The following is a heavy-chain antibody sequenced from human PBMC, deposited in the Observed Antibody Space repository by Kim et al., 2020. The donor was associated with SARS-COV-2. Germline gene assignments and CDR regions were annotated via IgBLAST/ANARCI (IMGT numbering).Heavy chain of an antibody. CDR1: GGSISSGGYY. CDR2: IYYSGRT. J-gene: IGHJ6*02. V-gene: IGHV4-31*03. CDR3: ARDPLKNPVPLTHYYYYAMAV. Sequence: SENLSLTCTVSGGSISSGGYYWSWIRQHPGKGLEWIGYIYYSGRTYYNPSLKSRVTISVDTSKNQFSLKLSSVTAADTAVYYCARDPLKNPVPLTHYYYYAMAVWGQGTTVTVSS. D-gene: IGHD1-20*01.